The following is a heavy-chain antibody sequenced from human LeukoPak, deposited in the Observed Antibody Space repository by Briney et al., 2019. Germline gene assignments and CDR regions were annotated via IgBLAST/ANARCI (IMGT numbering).Heavy chain of an antibody. CDR3: TRHVTGVVGTTGGDY. CDR2: IRSKANSYAT. Sequence: PGGSLRLSCAASGFTFSGSAMHWVRQASGKGLEWVGRIRSKANSYATAYAASVKGRFTISRDDSKNTAYLQMNSLKTEDMAVYYCTRHVTGVVGTTGGDYWGQGTLVTVSS. D-gene: IGHD1-1*01. V-gene: IGHV3-73*01. CDR1: GFTFSGSA. J-gene: IGHJ4*02.